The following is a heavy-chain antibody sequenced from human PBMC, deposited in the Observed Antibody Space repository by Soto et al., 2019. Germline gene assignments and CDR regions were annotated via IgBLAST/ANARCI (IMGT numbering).Heavy chain of an antibody. CDR2: VSSAGSTK. CDR3: ASYGDWFDP. D-gene: IGHD4-17*01. J-gene: IGHJ5*02. Sequence: QVQLVESGGGVVQPERSLRLSCAASGFIFSNYGMHWVRQAPGKGLEWVAVVSSAGSTKYYADSVKGRFTISRDNSKNTVFLQMNSLRAEDTAVYYCASYGDWFDPWGQGTLVTVSS. V-gene: IGHV3-30*03. CDR1: GFIFSNYG.